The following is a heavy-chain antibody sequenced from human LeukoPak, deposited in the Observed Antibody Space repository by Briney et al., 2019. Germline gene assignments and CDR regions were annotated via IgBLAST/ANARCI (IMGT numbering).Heavy chain of an antibody. Sequence: GGSLRLSCAASGFTFSSYAMSWVRQAPGKGLEWVSAISGSGGSTYYADSVKGRFTISRDNSKNTLYLQMNSLRAEDTAVYYCAKDGISDYYYGMDVWGQGTTVTVSS. CDR3: AKDGISDYYYGMDV. CDR2: ISGSGGST. J-gene: IGHJ6*02. V-gene: IGHV3-23*01. D-gene: IGHD2-15*01. CDR1: GFTFSSYA.